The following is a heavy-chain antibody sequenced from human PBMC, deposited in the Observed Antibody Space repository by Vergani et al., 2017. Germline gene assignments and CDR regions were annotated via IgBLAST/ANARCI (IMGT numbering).Heavy chain of an antibody. CDR2: INHSGST. V-gene: IGHV4-34*01. J-gene: IGHJ4*02. D-gene: IGHD5-18*01. CDR1: GGSFSGYY. CDR3: ARVRRGYSYGAFDY. Sequence: QVQLQQWGAGLLKPSETLSLTFAVYGGSFSGYYWSWIRQPPGKGLEWIGEINHSGSTHYNPSLKSRVTISVDTSKNQFSLKLSSVTAAYTAVYYCARVRRGYSYGAFDYWGQGTLVTVSS.